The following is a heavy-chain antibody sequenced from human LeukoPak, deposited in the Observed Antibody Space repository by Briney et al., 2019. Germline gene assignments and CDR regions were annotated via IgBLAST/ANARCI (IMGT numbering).Heavy chain of an antibody. CDR3: ARGGVYNWFDP. CDR1: GFTFSSYG. J-gene: IGHJ5*02. CDR2: IWYDGSNK. D-gene: IGHD3-16*01. Sequence: GGSLRLSCAASGFTFSSYGMHWVRQAQGKGLEWVAVIWYDGSNKYYADSVKGRFTISRDNSKNTLYLQMNSLRAEDTAVYYCARGGVYNWFDPWGQGTLVTVSS. V-gene: IGHV3-33*01.